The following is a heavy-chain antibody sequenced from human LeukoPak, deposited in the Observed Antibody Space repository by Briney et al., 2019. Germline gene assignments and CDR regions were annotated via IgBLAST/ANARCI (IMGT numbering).Heavy chain of an antibody. J-gene: IGHJ3*02. CDR3: ARDSRDHGDI. D-gene: IGHD1-14*01. V-gene: IGHV4-34*01. Sequence: SETLSLTCAVYGGSFSGYYWSGIRQPPGKGLEWIGEINHSGSTNYNPSLKSRVTISVDTSQNQSSLKLSSVPAADTAVYYCARDSRDHGDIWGQRAMVTVCS. CDR1: GGSFSGYY. CDR2: INHSGST.